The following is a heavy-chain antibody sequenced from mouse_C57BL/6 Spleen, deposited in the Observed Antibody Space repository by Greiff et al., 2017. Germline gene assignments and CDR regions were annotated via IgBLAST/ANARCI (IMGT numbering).Heavy chain of an antibody. D-gene: IGHD2-12*01. CDR2: LRSKSSNYAT. CDR3: VRIYDGGVFDY. Sequence: ESGGGLVQPKGSLKLSCAASGFTFNTYAMHWVRQAPGKGLEWVARLRSKSSNYATYYADSVKDRFTISRDDSQSMLYLQMNNLKTEDTAMYYCVRIYDGGVFDYWGQGTTLTVSS. J-gene: IGHJ2*01. CDR1: GFTFNTYA. V-gene: IGHV10-3*01.